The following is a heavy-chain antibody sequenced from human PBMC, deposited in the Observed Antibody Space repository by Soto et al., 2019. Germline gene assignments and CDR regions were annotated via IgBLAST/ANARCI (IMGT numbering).Heavy chain of an antibody. CDR3: ARFSGTYLYYFDS. V-gene: IGHV5-51*01. J-gene: IGHJ4*02. Sequence: VESLKISCKGSGYTFSSYWIAWVRQMPGKGLEWMGIIYPSDSDTRYSPSFQGQVTISADKSISAAYLQWSALKASDTAMYYCARFSGTYLYYFDSWGQGTLVTVSS. CDR2: IYPSDSDT. D-gene: IGHD1-26*01. CDR1: GYTFSSYW.